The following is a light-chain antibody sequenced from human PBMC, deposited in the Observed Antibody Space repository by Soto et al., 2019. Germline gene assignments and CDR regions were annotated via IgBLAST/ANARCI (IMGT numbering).Light chain of an antibody. CDR1: SSDIGGYNY. CDR3: ISYTSRNTLL. J-gene: IGLJ3*02. Sequence: QSALTQPASVSGSPGQSITISCTGTSSDIGGYNYVSWYRQHPGKAPKLIIYDVSNRPSGVSNRFSGSKSGNTASLTISGLQAEDEADYFCISYTSRNTLLFGGGTKLTVL. CDR2: DVS. V-gene: IGLV2-14*01.